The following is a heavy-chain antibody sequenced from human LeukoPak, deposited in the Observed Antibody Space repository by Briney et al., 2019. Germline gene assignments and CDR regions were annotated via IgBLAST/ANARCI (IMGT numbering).Heavy chain of an antibody. D-gene: IGHD6-6*01. V-gene: IGHV4-59*08. CDR2: IYYTGTT. Sequence: PSETLSLTCSVSGGSISSLYWSWIRQPPGKGLEWIGYIYYTGTTNYNPSLKSRVTMFVDMSKNQFSLRLSSVTAADTAVYYCARHRAYSSSSPFDYWGQGTLVTVSS. CDR3: ARHRAYSSSSPFDY. J-gene: IGHJ4*02. CDR1: GGSISSLY.